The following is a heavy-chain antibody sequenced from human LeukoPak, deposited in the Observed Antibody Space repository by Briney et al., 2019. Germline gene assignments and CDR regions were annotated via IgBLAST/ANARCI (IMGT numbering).Heavy chain of an antibody. Sequence: PGGSLRLSCAASAFTVSSNYMSWVRQAPVKGLEWVSVIYSGSSTYYADSVKGRFTISRDNSKNTLYLQMNSLRAEDTAVYYCAGHSSVYYFDYWGQGTLVTVSS. CDR2: IYSGSST. CDR1: AFTVSSNY. V-gene: IGHV3-53*01. J-gene: IGHJ4*02. D-gene: IGHD4-11*01. CDR3: AGHSSVYYFDY.